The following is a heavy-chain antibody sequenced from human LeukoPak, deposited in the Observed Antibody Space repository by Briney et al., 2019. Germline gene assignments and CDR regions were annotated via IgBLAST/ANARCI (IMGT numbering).Heavy chain of an antibody. J-gene: IGHJ3*01. CDR2: IRGSGASS. D-gene: IGHD4-17*01. V-gene: IGHV3-23*01. CDR1: GFTFSNYA. Sequence: GGSLRLSCAASGFTFSNYAMTWVRQAPGKGLEWVPSIRGSGASSFYADSVKGRFAMSRDNSKSTLYLQMNSLRVGDTAVYYCGRDPNGDYVGAFDFGGQGTLVTVSS. CDR3: GRDPNGDYVGAFDF.